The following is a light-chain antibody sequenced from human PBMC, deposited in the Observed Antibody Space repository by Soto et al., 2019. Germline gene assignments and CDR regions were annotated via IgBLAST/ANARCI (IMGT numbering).Light chain of an antibody. CDR1: HDIGNS. CDR2: DAY. CDR3: QKSCHLPL. V-gene: IGKV1-33*01. Sequence: DIQMTQSPPSLSASVGDRVTITCQASHDIGNSLNWYQDKPGQAPKLVIYDAYNLETGVPSTFSGNGYGTDFTFTISRLRPEDIATYYCQKSCHLPLFGPGTKVDMK. J-gene: IGKJ3*01.